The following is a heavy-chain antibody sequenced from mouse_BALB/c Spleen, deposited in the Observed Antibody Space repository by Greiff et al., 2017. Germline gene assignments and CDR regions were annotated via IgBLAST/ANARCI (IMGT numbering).Heavy chain of an antibody. V-gene: IGHV2-2*02. CDR2: IWSGGST. CDR1: GFSLTSYG. CDR3: ARGLGAMDY. Sequence: VKLVESGPGLVQPSQSLSITCTVSGFSLTSYGVHWVRQSPGKGLEWLGVIWSGGSTDYNAAFISRLSISKDNSKSQVFFKMNSLQANDTAIYYCARGLGAMDYWGQGTSVTVSS. J-gene: IGHJ4*01. D-gene: IGHD2-10*02.